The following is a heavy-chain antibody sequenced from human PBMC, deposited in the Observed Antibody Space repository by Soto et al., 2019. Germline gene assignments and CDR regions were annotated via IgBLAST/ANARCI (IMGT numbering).Heavy chain of an antibody. CDR1: GYTFTTYA. D-gene: IGHD3-16*02. Sequence: ASVKVSCKASGYTFTTYAMHWLRQAPGQRPEWMGGINAGNGDTKYSQKFQGRITITRDTFASTAYMELRSLRSEDTAVYYCARSSGGVFGIIIEGSNWLAPWGQGSLVTVSS. CDR2: INAGNGDT. J-gene: IGHJ5*02. CDR3: ARSSGGVFGIIIEGSNWLAP. V-gene: IGHV1-3*01.